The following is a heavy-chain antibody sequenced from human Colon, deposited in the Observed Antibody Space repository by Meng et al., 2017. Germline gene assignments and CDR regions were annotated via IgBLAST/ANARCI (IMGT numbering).Heavy chain of an antibody. CDR3: ARVARIGGYVIDY. D-gene: IGHD5-12*01. Sequence: QLQLQESGSRLVKPSQTLSLTCAASITCGGNSWSWIRQPPGKGLEWIGYFYHNGNTYYTPSLRGRITISVDRSKNQISLSLTSATAADTAVYYCARVARIGGYVIDYWGQGTLVTVSS. V-gene: IGHV4-30-2*01. J-gene: IGHJ4*02. CDR1: ITCGGNS. CDR2: FYHNGNT.